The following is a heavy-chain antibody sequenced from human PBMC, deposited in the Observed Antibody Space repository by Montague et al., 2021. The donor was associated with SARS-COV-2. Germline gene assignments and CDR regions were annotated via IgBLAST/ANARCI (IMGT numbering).Heavy chain of an antibody. CDR1: GGSISSYY. V-gene: IGHV4-4*07. CDR3: ASGKYYDFWSGYYSHDYVFGMDV. J-gene: IGHJ6*02. CDR2: IRTSGST. D-gene: IGHD3-3*01. Sequence: SETLSLTCTVSGGSISSYYWSWIRQSAGKGLEWIGRIRTSGSTDYNPSLNSRVTMSVDTSKNQFSLKLSSVTAADTAVYYCASGKYYDFWSGYYSHDYVFGMDVWGQGTTVTVSS.